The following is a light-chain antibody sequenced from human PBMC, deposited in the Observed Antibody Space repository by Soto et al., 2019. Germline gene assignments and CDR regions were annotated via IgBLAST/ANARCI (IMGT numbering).Light chain of an antibody. CDR1: QSVNSNY. CDR3: QQYGNSPWT. V-gene: IGKV3-20*01. J-gene: IGKJ1*01. Sequence: EIVLTQSPGTLSLSPGERATLSCRASQSVNSNYLAWYQQKPGQGPRLLMYGTSSRATGIPDRFSGSGSGTDFTLTISRLEPEDFAVYYCQQYGNSPWTFGQGTKVEIK. CDR2: GTS.